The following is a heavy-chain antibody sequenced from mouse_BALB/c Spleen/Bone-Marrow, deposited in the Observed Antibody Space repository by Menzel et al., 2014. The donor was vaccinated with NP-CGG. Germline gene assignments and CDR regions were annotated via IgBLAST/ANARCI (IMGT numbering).Heavy chain of an antibody. D-gene: IGHD1-2*01. J-gene: IGHJ4*01. CDR1: GFSFSSYD. CDR2: ISSGGGST. V-gene: IGHV5-12-1*01. Sequence: EVKLLESGGGLVKPGGSLKLSCAASGFSFSSYDMPWVRQTPEKRLEWVAYISSGGGSTYYPDTLKGRFTISRDNAKNTQYLQMRSLKSEDTAIYYFARRYDYGAMENWGQGTSVTVAS. CDR3: ARRYDYGAMEN.